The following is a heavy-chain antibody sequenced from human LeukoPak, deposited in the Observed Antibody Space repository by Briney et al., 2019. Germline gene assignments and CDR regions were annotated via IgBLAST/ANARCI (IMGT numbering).Heavy chain of an antibody. J-gene: IGHJ6*02. CDR3: AYSGYYYYYYGMDV. V-gene: IGHV4-34*01. CDR2: INHSGST. Sequence: KASETLSLTCAVYGGSFSGYYWSWIRQPPGMGLEWIGEINHSGSTNYNPSLKSRVTISVDTSKNQFSLKLSSVTAADTAVYYCAYSGYYYYYYGMDVWGQGTTVTVSS. CDR1: GGSFSGYY. D-gene: IGHD1-26*01.